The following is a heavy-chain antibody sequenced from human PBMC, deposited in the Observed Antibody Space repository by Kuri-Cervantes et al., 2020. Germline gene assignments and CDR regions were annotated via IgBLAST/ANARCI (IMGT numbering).Heavy chain of an antibody. CDR2: ICYDGSNK. Sequence: GESLKISCTASGFSFSNSGMHWVRQATGKGLEWLAVICYDGSNKYYADSVKGRFTISRDNSKNTLYLQMSSLRAEDTAVYYCARAAGTYYYDCSGYYRVAVPPCDYWGQGTLVTVSS. V-gene: IGHV3-33*08. CDR3: ARAAGTYYYDCSGYYRVAVPPCDY. J-gene: IGHJ4*02. D-gene: IGHD3-22*01. CDR1: GFSFSNSG.